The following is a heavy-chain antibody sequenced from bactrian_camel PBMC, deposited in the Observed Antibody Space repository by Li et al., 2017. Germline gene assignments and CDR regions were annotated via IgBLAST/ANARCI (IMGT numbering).Heavy chain of an antibody. Sequence: HVQLVESGGGSVQAGGSLRLSCVASGDTIGRYRMGWFRQIPDEEREGVAGIESDGSTSYADSVQGRFSISQDNDKSTLILQMNDLKPEDTAMYYCAASIIVLQPASRLRRRPYNHWGQGTQVTVS. CDR3: AASIIVLQPASRLRRRPYNH. J-gene: IGHJ4*01. D-gene: IGHD2*01. CDR1: GDTIGRYR. CDR2: IESDGST. V-gene: IGHV3S55*01.